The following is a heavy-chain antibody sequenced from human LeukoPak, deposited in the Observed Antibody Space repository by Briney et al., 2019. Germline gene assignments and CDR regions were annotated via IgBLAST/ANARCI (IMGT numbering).Heavy chain of an antibody. CDR1: GFTVSTNS. CDR2: IYSDNT. CDR3: ARRAGAYSHPYDY. Sequence: GGSLRLSCTVSGFTVSTNSMSWVRQTPGKGLEWVSFIYSDNTHYSDSVKGRFTISRDNSKNTLYLQMNSLRAEDTAAYYCARRAGAYSHPYDYWGQRTLVTVSS. D-gene: IGHD4/OR15-4a*01. J-gene: IGHJ4*02. V-gene: IGHV3-53*01.